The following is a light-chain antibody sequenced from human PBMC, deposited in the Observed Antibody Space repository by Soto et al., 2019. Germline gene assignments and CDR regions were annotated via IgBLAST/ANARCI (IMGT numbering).Light chain of an antibody. V-gene: IGKV3-15*01. J-gene: IGKJ3*01. CDR2: DAS. CDR3: QQYNNWPPVT. Sequence: IVMTQSPATLSVSPGERATLSCRASQSVSSNLAWYQQKPGQAPRLLIYDASTRATGIPARFSGSGSGTEFTLTISSLQSEDFAVYDCQQYNNWPPVTFGPGTKVDLK. CDR1: QSVSSN.